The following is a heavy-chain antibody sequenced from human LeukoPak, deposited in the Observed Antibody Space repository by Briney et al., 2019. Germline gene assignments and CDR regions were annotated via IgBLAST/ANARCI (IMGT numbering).Heavy chain of an antibody. CDR1: AGSVNSSPYY. J-gene: IGHJ4*02. CDR2: IHYSGNT. CDR3: AKHEGSYFDKSGYTFEY. D-gene: IGHD3-22*01. Sequence: SETLSLTCTVSAGSVNSSPYYWGWVRQPPGKGLEWIGSIHYSGNTYYNPSLKSRVTISVDKSRNQSSLKLSSVSAADRGIYYCAKHEGSYFDKSGYTFEYWGQGILVTVSS. V-gene: IGHV4-39*01.